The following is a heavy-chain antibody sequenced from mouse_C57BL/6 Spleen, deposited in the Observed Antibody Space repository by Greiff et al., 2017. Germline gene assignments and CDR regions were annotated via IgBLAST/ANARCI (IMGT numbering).Heavy chain of an antibody. CDR1: GYTFTSYW. CDR2: IDPSDSET. CDR3: ARGELYGSSSCAY. V-gene: IGHV1-52*01. Sequence: VQLQQPGAELVRPGSSVKLSCKASGYTFTSYWMHWVKQRPIQGLEWIGNIDPSDSETHYNQKFKDKATLTVDKSSSTAYMQLSSLTSEDSAVYYCARGELYGSSSCAYWGQGTLVTVSA. D-gene: IGHD1-1*01. J-gene: IGHJ3*01.